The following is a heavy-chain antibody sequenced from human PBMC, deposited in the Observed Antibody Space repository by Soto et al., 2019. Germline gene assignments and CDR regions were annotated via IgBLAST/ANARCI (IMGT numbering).Heavy chain of an antibody. J-gene: IGHJ4*02. CDR2: ISGSGDST. CDR1: GFTFSSYA. D-gene: IGHD1-26*01. CDR3: ARRGSGSYYDY. Sequence: EVQLLESGGVLVQPGGSLRLSCAASGFTFSSYAMRWVRQAPGQGLEWVSAISGSGDSTYYADSVKGRFTTSRDNSKNTLYLQMNSLRAEDTAVYYWARRGSGSYYDYWGQGTLVTVSS. V-gene: IGHV3-23*01.